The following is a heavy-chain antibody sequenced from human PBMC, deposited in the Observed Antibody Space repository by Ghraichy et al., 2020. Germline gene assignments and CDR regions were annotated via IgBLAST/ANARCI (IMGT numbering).Heavy chain of an antibody. CDR1: GFTFRGSA. V-gene: IGHV3-73*01. CDR2: IRSSGNNYAT. Sequence: GGSLRLSCAAAGFTFRGSAIHWVRQTSGKGLEWVGRIRSSGNNYATAYAASVTGRFTVSRDDSENTAYLQMNDLKTEDTAVYHCGRLYGDSGDARDYLGQGTLVTVSP. CDR3: GRLYGDSGDARDY. J-gene: IGHJ4*02. D-gene: IGHD5-12*01.